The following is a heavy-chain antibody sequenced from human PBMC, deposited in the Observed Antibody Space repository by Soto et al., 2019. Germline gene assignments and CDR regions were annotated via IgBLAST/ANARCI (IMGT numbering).Heavy chain of an antibody. CDR2: ISRSSSYI. CDR1: GFTFSSYS. V-gene: IGHV3-21*01. CDR3: ARDLHDYVSFRFDP. D-gene: IGHD3-16*01. J-gene: IGHJ5*02. Sequence: GRSLRLSCAASGFTFSSYSMNWIRQAPGKGLEWVSSISRSSSYIYYADSVKGRFTISRDNAKNSLYLQMNSLRAEDTAVYYCARDLHDYVSFRFDPWGQGTLVTVSS.